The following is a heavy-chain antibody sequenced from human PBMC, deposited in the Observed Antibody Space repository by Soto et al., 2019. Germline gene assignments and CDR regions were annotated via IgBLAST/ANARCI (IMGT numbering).Heavy chain of an antibody. V-gene: IGHV3-7*05. CDR3: AKRGGSPYHYGMDV. Sequence: GGSLRLSCAASGFTFSSYWMSWVRQAPGKGLEWVANIKQDGSEKYYVDSVKGRFTISRDNAKNSLYLQMNSLRAEDTAVYYCAKRGGSPYHYGMDVWGQGTTVTVSS. J-gene: IGHJ6*02. CDR2: IKQDGSEK. CDR1: GFTFSSYW. D-gene: IGHD2-15*01.